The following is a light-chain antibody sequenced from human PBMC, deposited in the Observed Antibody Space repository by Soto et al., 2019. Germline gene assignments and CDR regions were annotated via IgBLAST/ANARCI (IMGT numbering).Light chain of an antibody. V-gene: IGKV3-15*01. J-gene: IGKJ1*01. Sequence: EIVMTQSPATLSVSPGEGATLSCRASQSVSTSLAWFQQKPGQAPRLLIYGAFARATGIPARFSGSGSGTEFTLTISSLQSEDFAVYYCQQYNNWPRTFGQGTKVEI. CDR3: QQYNNWPRT. CDR1: QSVSTS. CDR2: GAF.